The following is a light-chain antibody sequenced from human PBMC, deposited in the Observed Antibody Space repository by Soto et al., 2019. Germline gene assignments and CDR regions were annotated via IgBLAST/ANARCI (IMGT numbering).Light chain of an antibody. V-gene: IGLV2-14*01. J-gene: IGLJ1*01. Sequence: QSALTQPASVSGSPGQSITISCTGTSSDVGGYNYVSWYQQHPGKAPKLIIYEASNRPSGVSNRFSGSKSGNTASLTISGLQAEDEADYYCTSSTSKATGVFGTGTKLTVL. CDR1: SSDVGGYNY. CDR2: EAS. CDR3: TSSTSKATGV.